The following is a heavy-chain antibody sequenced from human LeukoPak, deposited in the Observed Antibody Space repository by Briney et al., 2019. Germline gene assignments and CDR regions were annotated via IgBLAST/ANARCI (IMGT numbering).Heavy chain of an antibody. CDR1: GFTFSSYA. CDR3: AKDSLAYCGGDCYSV. CDR2: ISGSGGST. D-gene: IGHD2-21*02. V-gene: IGHV3-23*01. J-gene: IGHJ4*02. Sequence: GGSLRLSCAASGFTFSSYAMSWVRQAPGEGLEWVSAISGSGGSTYYADSVKGRFTISRDNSKNTLYLQMNSLRAEDTAVYYCAKDSLAYCGGDCYSVWGQGTLVTVSS.